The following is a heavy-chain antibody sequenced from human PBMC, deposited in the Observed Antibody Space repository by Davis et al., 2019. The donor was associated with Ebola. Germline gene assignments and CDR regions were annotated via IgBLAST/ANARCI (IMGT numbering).Heavy chain of an antibody. Sequence: PGGSLRLSCVASGFIFSSYAMHWVRQAPGKGLEWVAVILNDGSHKYYADSVKGRFTISRDNSKNTLYLQVDSLGAEDTAVYYCARDLGGSYFGYFDYWGQGTLVTVSS. D-gene: IGHD1-26*01. CDR3: ARDLGGSYFGYFDY. J-gene: IGHJ4*02. CDR1: GFIFSSYA. CDR2: ILNDGSHK. V-gene: IGHV3-30*04.